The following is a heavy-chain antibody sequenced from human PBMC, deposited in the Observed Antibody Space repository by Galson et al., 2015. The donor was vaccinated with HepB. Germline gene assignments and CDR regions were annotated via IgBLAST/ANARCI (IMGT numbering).Heavy chain of an antibody. V-gene: IGHV3-7*01. Sequence: LRLSCAASGFTFRNYWMSWVRQSPGKGPEWVANLNEDGSEKFYVDSVKGRFTIFRDNAKNSLYLQMNSVRADDTAVYYCARDHISDGIDYWGQGTL. J-gene: IGHJ4*02. D-gene: IGHD6-19*01. CDR1: GFTFRNYW. CDR2: LNEDGSEK. CDR3: ARDHISDGIDY.